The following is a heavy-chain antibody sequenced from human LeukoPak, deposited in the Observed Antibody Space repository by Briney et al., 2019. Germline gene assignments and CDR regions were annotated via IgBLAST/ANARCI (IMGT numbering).Heavy chain of an antibody. CDR1: GFTFSSYA. D-gene: IGHD4-17*01. CDR3: ARRAVTLDY. V-gene: IGHV3-64*01. J-gene: IGHJ4*02. CDR2: ISSNGGST. Sequence: GGSLRLSCAASGFTFSSYAMHWVRQAPGKGLEYVSAISSNGGSTYYANSVKGRFTISRDNSKNTLYLQMGSLRAEDMAVYYCARRAVTLDYWGQGTLVTVSS.